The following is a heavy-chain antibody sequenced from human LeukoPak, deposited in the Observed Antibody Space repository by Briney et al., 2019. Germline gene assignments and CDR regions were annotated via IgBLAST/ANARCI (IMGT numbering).Heavy chain of an antibody. Sequence: ASVKVSCKASGCTFTNYGISWVRQAPGQGLEWMGWISSYNGNTNYAQNLQGRVTMTTDTSTSTAYMELRSLRSDDTAVYYCARGGICSSTSCYNNWFDPWGQGTLVTVSS. CDR3: ARGGICSSTSCYNNWFDP. CDR1: GCTFTNYG. D-gene: IGHD2-2*02. J-gene: IGHJ5*02. V-gene: IGHV1-18*01. CDR2: ISSYNGNT.